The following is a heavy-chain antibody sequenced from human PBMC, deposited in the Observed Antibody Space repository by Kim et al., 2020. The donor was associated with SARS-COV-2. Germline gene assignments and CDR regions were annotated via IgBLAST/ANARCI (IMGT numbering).Heavy chain of an antibody. V-gene: IGHV4-34*01. D-gene: IGHD6-13*01. Sequence: NYNPSLKSRVTISVDTSKNQFSLKLSSVTAADTAVYYCARGGRAAADFDYWGQGTLVTVSS. CDR3: ARGGRAAADFDY. J-gene: IGHJ4*02.